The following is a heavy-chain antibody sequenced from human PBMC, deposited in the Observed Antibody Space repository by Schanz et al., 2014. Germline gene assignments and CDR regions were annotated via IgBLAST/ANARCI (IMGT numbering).Heavy chain of an antibody. CDR1: GFTFRSYA. D-gene: IGHD2-2*01. CDR3: ARSTSMYFLQ. J-gene: IGHJ1*01. Sequence: EVQLLESGGGLVQPGGSLRLSCIGSGFTFRSYALGWVRQAPGKGLQWVSSLSGDGGTTHYADSVKGRFTISRDNAKNSLYLQMNSLRAEDTAVYYCARSTSMYFLQWGQGTLVTVSS. V-gene: IGHV3-23*01. CDR2: LSGDGGTT.